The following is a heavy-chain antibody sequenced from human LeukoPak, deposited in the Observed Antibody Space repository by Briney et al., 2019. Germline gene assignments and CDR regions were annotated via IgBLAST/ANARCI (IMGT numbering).Heavy chain of an antibody. V-gene: IGHV3-30-3*01. Sequence: GGSLRLSCAASGFTFSSYAMHWVRQAPGKGLEWVAVISYDGSNKYYADSVKGRFTISRDNSKNTLYLQMNSLRAEDTAVYYCARVGTHYDFWSGYYWGQGTLVTVSS. CDR3: ARVGTHYDFWSGYY. J-gene: IGHJ4*02. CDR2: ISYDGSNK. D-gene: IGHD3-3*01. CDR1: GFTFSSYA.